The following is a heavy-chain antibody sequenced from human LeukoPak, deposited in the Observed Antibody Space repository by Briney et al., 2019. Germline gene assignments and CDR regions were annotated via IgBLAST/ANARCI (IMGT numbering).Heavy chain of an antibody. V-gene: IGHV4-61*01. D-gene: IGHD2-15*01. CDR3: AREFAGYCSGGSCYYFDY. CDR2: IYYSGST. J-gene: IGHJ4*02. Sequence: SETLSFTCTVSGVSVSSGSYYWSWIRQPPGRGLEWIGYIYYSGSTKYNPSLKSRVTISVDTSKNQFSLKLSSVTAADTAVYYCAREFAGYCSGGSCYYFDYWGQGTLVTVSS. CDR1: GVSVSSGSYY.